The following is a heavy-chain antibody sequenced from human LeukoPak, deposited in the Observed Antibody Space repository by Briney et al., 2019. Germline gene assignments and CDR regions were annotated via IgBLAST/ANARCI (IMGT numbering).Heavy chain of an antibody. J-gene: IGHJ4*02. D-gene: IGHD5-18*01. CDR3: AKGGGGGYSYGYGQLDY. Sequence: ESGGSLRLSCAASGFTFHDYAMYWVRQAPGRGLEWVSLINWNAGSTYYADSAKGRFTISRDNSKNSLYLQMNSLRAEDTAMYYCAKGGGGGYSYGYGQLDYWGQGTLVTVSS. CDR1: GFTFHDYA. V-gene: IGHV3-43D*04. CDR2: INWNAGST.